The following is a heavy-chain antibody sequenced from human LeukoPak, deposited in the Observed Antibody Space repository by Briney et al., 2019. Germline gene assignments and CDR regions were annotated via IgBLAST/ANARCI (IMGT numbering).Heavy chain of an antibody. Sequence: SETLSLTFAVYGGSFSGDYWRWIRQPPGKELEWIGEINHSGSTNYNPSPKSRVTISVDTSKNQFSLKLSSVTAADTAVYYCARVIYFRWFGEFSSDNQGRLCYMDVWGKGTTVTVSS. J-gene: IGHJ6*03. CDR3: ARVIYFRWFGEFSSDNQGRLCYMDV. D-gene: IGHD3-10*01. CDR2: INHSGST. CDR1: GGSFSGDY. V-gene: IGHV4-34*01.